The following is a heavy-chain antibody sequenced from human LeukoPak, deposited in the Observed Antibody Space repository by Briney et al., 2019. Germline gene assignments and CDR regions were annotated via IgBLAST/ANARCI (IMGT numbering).Heavy chain of an antibody. CDR1: GFTFSSYW. J-gene: IGHJ4*02. CDR3: AREIPYYDGRGYYYPFDY. CDR2: IKQDGSEK. Sequence: PGESLRLSCAASGFTFSSYWMGWVRQAPGKGLEWVANIKQDGSEKYYVDSVKGRFAISRDNAKDSLYLQMNSLRAEDTAVYYCAREIPYYDGRGYYYPFDYWGQGTLVTVSS. V-gene: IGHV3-7*01. D-gene: IGHD3-22*01.